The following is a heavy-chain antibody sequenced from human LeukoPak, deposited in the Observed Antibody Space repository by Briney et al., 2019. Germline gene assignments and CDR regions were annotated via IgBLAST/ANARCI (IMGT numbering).Heavy chain of an antibody. CDR2: IYYSGST. J-gene: IGHJ3*02. D-gene: IGHD1-14*01. V-gene: IGHV4-59*12. CDR1: GGSISSYH. Sequence: PSETLSLTCTVSGGSISSYHWSWIRQPPGKGLECIGYIYYSGSTHYNPSLKSRVTISVDTSKNQFSLKLSSVTAADTAVYYCARVTARPSSIDIWGQGSMVTVSS. CDR3: ARVTARPSSIDI.